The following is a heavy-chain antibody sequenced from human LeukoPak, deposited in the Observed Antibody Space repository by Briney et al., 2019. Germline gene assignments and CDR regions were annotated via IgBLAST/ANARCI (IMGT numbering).Heavy chain of an antibody. CDR1: GDSMKNYY. V-gene: IGHV4-59*01. CDR3: AGGIGYATSPADH. Sequence: SETLSLTCTVSGDSMKNYYWAWIRQPPGKGLEWIGYIHDTRGTNYNPYLKSRVTMSLDTSKNHFSLSLKAATAADTAVYFCAGGIGYATSPADHLGQGTLVIVSS. J-gene: IGHJ5*02. CDR2: IHDTRGT. D-gene: IGHD6-13*01.